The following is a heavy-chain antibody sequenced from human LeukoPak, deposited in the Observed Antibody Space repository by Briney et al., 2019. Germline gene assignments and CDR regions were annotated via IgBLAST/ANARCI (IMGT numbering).Heavy chain of an antibody. Sequence: GGSLRLSCAASGFTFKSYGMTWVRQVPGKGLEWVSSITGAGSSTKYADSVNGRFTISRDNSKNTLYLQMNTLSAEDTAVYFCARDNTVRWGSWGQGTLVTVS. D-gene: IGHD1-26*01. J-gene: IGHJ5*02. CDR2: ITGAGSST. CDR3: ARDNTVRWGS. V-gene: IGHV3-23*01. CDR1: GFTFKSYG.